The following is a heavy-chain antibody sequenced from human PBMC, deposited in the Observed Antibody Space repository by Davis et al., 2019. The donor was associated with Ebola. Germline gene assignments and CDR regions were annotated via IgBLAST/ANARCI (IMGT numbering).Heavy chain of an antibody. CDR2: IIPIFGTA. CDR1: GGTFSSYA. J-gene: IGHJ6*02. CDR3: ARALYGYSYGRYYYYYGMDV. D-gene: IGHD5-18*01. V-gene: IGHV1-69*06. Sequence: AASVKVSCKASGGTFSSYAVSWVRQAPGQGLEWMGGIIPIFGTANYAQKFQGRVTITADKSTSTAYMELSSLRSDDTAVYYCARALYGYSYGRYYYYYGMDVWGQGTTVTVSS.